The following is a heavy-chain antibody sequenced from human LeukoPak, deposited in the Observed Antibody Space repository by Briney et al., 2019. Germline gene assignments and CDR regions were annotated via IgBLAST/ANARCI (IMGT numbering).Heavy chain of an antibody. Sequence: GGSLRLSCAASGFTFSSYGMQWVRQAPGKGLEWVAIISYDGRDKFYEDSVKGRFTISRDNSKNTLYLQMNSLRAEDTAVYYCAKSGLSRFGYWGQGTLVTVSS. CDR3: AKSGLSRFGY. CDR2: ISYDGRDK. V-gene: IGHV3-30*18. D-gene: IGHD4/OR15-4a*01. CDR1: GFTFSSYG. J-gene: IGHJ4*02.